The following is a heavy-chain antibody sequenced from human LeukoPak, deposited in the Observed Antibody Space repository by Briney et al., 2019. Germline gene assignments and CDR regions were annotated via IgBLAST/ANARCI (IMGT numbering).Heavy chain of an antibody. J-gene: IGHJ5*02. CDR3: ARPVGGKNWFDP. CDR1: GYTFTSYY. V-gene: IGHV1-46*01. CDR2: INPSGGST. Sequence: ASVKVSCKTSGYTFTSYYMHWVRQAPGQGLEWMGIINPSGGSTSYAQKFQGRVTMTRDTSTSTVYMELSSLRSEDTAVYYCARPVGGKNWFDPWGQGTLVTVSS. D-gene: IGHD4-23*01.